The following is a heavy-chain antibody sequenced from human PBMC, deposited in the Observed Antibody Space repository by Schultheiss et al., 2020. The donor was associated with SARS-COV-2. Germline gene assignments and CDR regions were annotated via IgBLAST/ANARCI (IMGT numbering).Heavy chain of an antibody. CDR2: IYHSGRT. D-gene: IGHD3-22*01. CDR1: GFTFSDSA. J-gene: IGHJ6*02. Sequence: GSLRLSCAASGFTFSDSAMHWVRQAYGKGLEWVGSIYHSGRTYYNPSLKSRVTISVDTSKNQFSLKLSSVTAADTAVYYCAREGRTYDSSGYIYYNYGLDVWGQGTTVTVSS. V-gene: IGHV4-38-2*02. CDR3: AREGRTYDSSGYIYYNYGLDV.